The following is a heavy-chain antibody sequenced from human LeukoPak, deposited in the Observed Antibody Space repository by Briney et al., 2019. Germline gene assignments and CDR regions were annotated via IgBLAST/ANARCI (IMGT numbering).Heavy chain of an antibody. CDR1: GFTFSSYE. Sequence: PGGSLRLSCAASGFTFSSYEMNWVRQAPGKGLDWVSYISSSGSTIYYADSVKGRFTISRDNAKNSLYLEMNSLRAEDTALYYCTKDAVGSISGYLPDWGQGTLVTVSA. V-gene: IGHV3-48*03. D-gene: IGHD5-12*01. J-gene: IGHJ4*02. CDR2: ISSSGSTI. CDR3: TKDAVGSISGYLPD.